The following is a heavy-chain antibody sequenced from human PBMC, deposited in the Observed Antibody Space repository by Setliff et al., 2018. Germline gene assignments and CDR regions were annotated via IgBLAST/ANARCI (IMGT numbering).Heavy chain of an antibody. CDR3: ARVGPLTDDAFDI. CDR2: IWPGDSHT. Sequence: PGESLKISCKASGYIFTTYWIGWVRQMPGKGLEWMGTIWPGDSHTRYSPSFQGQVTISADKSINTAYLQWSSLKASDTAIYYCARVGPLTDDAFDIWGQGTMVTVSS. V-gene: IGHV5-51*01. J-gene: IGHJ3*02. CDR1: GYIFTTYW. D-gene: IGHD1-26*01.